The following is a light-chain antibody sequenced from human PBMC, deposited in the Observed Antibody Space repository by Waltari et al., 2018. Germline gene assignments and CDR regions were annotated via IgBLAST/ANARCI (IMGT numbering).Light chain of an antibody. J-gene: IGLJ2*01. V-gene: IGLV3-21*02. CDR3: QVWDSGSHHVL. CDR2: DDT. Sequence: SYVLTQPPSVSVAPGQTARITCGGNAIASKSVHWNQQKPGQAPVVVVYDDTDRPSGIPGRFSGSNSGNTATLIISRVEAGDEADYYCQVWDSGSHHVLFGGGTKLTVL. CDR1: AIASKS.